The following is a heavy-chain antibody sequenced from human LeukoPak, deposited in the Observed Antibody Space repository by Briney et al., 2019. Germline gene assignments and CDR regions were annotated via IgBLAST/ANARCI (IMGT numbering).Heavy chain of an antibody. D-gene: IGHD3-9*01. J-gene: IGHJ3*02. Sequence: ASVKVSCKASGYTFTSYYMHWVRQAPGQGLEWMGIINPSGGSTSYAQKFQGRVTMTRDTSTSTVYMELSSLRSEDTAVYYCARQSAYYDILTGYSPDAFDIWGQGTMVTVSS. CDR2: INPSGGST. V-gene: IGHV1-46*01. CDR1: GYTFTSYY. CDR3: ARQSAYYDILTGYSPDAFDI.